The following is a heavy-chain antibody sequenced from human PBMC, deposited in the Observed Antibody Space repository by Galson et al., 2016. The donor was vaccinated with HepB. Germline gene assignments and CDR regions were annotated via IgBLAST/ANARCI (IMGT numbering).Heavy chain of an antibody. CDR3: VKGYSDYDWFY. V-gene: IGHV3-23*01. Sequence: SLRLSCAASGFTFSSCAMRWVRQAPGKGLEWVSYISGSGDSTYYADSVKGRFTISRDNSKNTVFLQMNSLRVEDTALYYCVKGYSDYDWFYWGQGTLVTVSS. CDR2: ISGSGDST. J-gene: IGHJ4*02. D-gene: IGHD5-12*01. CDR1: GFTFSSCA.